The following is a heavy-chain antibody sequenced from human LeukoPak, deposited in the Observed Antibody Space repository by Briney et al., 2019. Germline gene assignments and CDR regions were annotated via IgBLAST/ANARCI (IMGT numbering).Heavy chain of an antibody. Sequence: PGGSLRLSCAASGFTFSSYSMNWVRQAPGKGLEWVAVIWNDGSDKYYADSVKGRFTISRDNSKNTLYLQMNSLRAEDTAVYYCARAEGSGSSFDYWGQGTLVTVSS. J-gene: IGHJ4*02. D-gene: IGHD3-10*01. CDR3: ARAEGSGSSFDY. V-gene: IGHV3-33*08. CDR2: IWNDGSDK. CDR1: GFTFSSYS.